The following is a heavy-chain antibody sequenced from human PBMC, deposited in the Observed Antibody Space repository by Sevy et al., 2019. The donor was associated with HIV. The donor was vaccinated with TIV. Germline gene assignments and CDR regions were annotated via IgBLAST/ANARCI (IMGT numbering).Heavy chain of an antibody. Sequence: ASVKVSCKASGDTFTNNYIHWVRQAPGQGLEWRGISDPSGGNASYAQKFQGRLTMVRDTSTSTLYMDLSSLRSEDTALYYCVRADPDQHFDSWGQGTLVTVSS. CDR2: SDPSGGNA. J-gene: IGHJ4*02. V-gene: IGHV1-46*01. CDR1: GDTFTNNY. CDR3: VRADPDQHFDS.